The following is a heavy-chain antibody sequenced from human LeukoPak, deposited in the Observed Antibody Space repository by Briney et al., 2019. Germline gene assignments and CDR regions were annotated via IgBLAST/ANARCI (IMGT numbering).Heavy chain of an antibody. CDR3: ARDSGVAAAGTRWYFDL. J-gene: IGHJ2*01. D-gene: IGHD6-13*01. Sequence: PGGSLRLSCAASGFSVVRNDMSWVRQAPGKGLEWVSIIRSGGSTYYADSVKGRFTISRDNSNNRLYLQMNSLRAEDTAVYFCARDSGVAAAGTRWYFDLWGRGTLVTVSS. CDR2: IRSGGST. CDR1: GFSVVRND. V-gene: IGHV3-53*01.